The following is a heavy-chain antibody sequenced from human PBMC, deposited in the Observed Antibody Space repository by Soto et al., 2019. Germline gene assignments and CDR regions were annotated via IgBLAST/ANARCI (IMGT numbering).Heavy chain of an antibody. J-gene: IGHJ4*02. Sequence: QVQLVQSGAEVKKPGSSVKVSCKASGGTFSSYAISWVRQAPGQGLEWMGGIIPIFSTANYAQKFQGRVTITADESTSTAYMELSSLRSEDTAVYYCARYYSSSWYGGYYFDYWGQGTLVTVSS. CDR3: ARYYSSSWYGGYYFDY. CDR2: IIPIFSTA. CDR1: GGTFSSYA. V-gene: IGHV1-69*01. D-gene: IGHD6-13*01.